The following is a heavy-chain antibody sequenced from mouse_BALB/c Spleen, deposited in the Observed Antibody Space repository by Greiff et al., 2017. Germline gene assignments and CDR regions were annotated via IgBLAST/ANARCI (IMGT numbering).Heavy chain of an antibody. V-gene: IGHV1-55*01. CDR1: GYNFTSYW. D-gene: IGHD2-14*01. J-gene: IGHJ4*01. Sequence: QVQLQQPGAELVKPGTSVKLSCKASGYNFTSYWINWVKLRPGQGLEWIGEIYPGSGSTNYNEKFKSKATLTVDTSSSTAYMQLSSLASEDSALYYCARWRYDAMDYWGQGSSVTVSS. CDR2: IYPGSGST. CDR3: ARWRYDAMDY.